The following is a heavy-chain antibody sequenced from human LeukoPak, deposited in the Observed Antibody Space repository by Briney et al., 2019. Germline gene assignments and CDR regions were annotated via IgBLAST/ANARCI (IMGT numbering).Heavy chain of an antibody. V-gene: IGHV3-9*01. CDR2: ISWNSGSI. Sequence: GRSLRLSCAASGFTFDDYAMHWVRQAPGKGLEWVSGISWNSGSIGYADSVKGRFTISRDNAKNSLYLQMNSLRAEDTALYYCAKARITMIVVAPDAFDIWGQGTMVTVSS. CDR3: AKARITMIVVAPDAFDI. CDR1: GFTFDDYA. D-gene: IGHD3-22*01. J-gene: IGHJ3*02.